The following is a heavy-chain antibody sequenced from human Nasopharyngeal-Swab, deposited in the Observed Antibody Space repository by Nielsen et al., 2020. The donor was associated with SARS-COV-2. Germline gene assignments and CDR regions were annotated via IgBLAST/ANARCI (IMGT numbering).Heavy chain of an antibody. CDR1: GFTFRSYA. D-gene: IGHD4-17*01. Sequence: GESLKISCAASGFTFRSYAISWVRQAPGKGLEWVSVISGSDHTTYYADSVKGRFTISRDNSKNTVNLQMNSLRVEDTAIYYCAKAVGDYPGYYYYGMDVWGQGTTVTVSS. CDR2: ISGSDHTT. CDR3: AKAVGDYPGYYYYGMDV. V-gene: IGHV3-23*01. J-gene: IGHJ6*02.